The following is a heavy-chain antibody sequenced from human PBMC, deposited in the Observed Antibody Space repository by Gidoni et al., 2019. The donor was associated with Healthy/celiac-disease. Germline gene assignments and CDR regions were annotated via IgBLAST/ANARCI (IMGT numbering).Heavy chain of an antibody. CDR1: GGSISSYY. D-gene: IGHD2-21*02. CDR2: IYYSGST. J-gene: IGHJ4*02. CDR3: ARVRYYYSRVSSYFDY. V-gene: IGHV4-59*01. Sequence: QVQLQESGPGLVKPSETLSLTCTVSGGSISSYYWSWIRQPPGKGLEWIAYIYYSGSTNYNPSLKSRVTISVATSKNQFSLKLSAVTAADTAVYYCARVRYYYSRVSSYFDYWGQGTLVTVSS.